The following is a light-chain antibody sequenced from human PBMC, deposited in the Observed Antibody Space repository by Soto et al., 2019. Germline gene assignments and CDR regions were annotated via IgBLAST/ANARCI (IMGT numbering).Light chain of an antibody. CDR3: SSYTSSSTHF. Sequence: QSALTQPASVSGSRGQSITISCTGTSSDVGAYNFVSWYQQHPGKLPKLMIFDVSRRPSGVSDRFSGSKSGNTASLTISGLPAEDEGDYYSSSYTSSSTHFFGSGTKLTVL. CDR1: SSDVGAYNF. CDR2: DVS. J-gene: IGLJ1*01. V-gene: IGLV2-14*03.